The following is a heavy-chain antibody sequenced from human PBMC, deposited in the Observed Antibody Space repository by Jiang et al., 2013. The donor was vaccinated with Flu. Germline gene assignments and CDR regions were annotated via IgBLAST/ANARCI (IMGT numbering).Heavy chain of an antibody. V-gene: IGHV1-69*04. D-gene: IGHD4-23*01. CDR2: IIPILGIA. CDR3: ARGKERVTTVVTHLDY. J-gene: IGHJ4*02. CDR1: GGTFSSYA. Sequence: GAEVKKPGSSVKVSCKASGGTFSSYAISWVRQAPGQGLEWMGRIIPILGIANYAQKFQGRVTITADKSTSTAYMELSSLRSEDTAVYYCARGKERVTTVVTHLDYWGQGTLVTVSS.